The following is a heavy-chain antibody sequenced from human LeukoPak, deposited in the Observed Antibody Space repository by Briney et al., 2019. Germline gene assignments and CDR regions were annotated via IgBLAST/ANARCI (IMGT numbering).Heavy chain of an antibody. J-gene: IGHJ4*02. CDR3: ARDLLNEGNHLDY. Sequence: SETLSLTCTVSGGSVSSGSYYWSWIRQPPGKGLEWIGYIYYSGSTNYNPSLKSRVTISVDTSKNQFSLKLSSVTAADTAVYYCARDLLNEGNHLDYWGQGTLVTVSS. V-gene: IGHV4-61*01. CDR2: IYYSGST. CDR1: GGSVSSGSYY. D-gene: IGHD4-23*01.